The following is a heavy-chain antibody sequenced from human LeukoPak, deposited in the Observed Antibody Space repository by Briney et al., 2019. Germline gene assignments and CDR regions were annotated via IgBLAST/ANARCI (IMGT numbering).Heavy chain of an antibody. CDR3: ARGSYCSSTSCPWYYYYGTDV. D-gene: IGHD2-2*01. V-gene: IGHV1-18*01. CDR1: GYTFTSYG. CDR2: ISAYNGNT. Sequence: ASVKVSCKASGYTFTSYGISWVRQAPGQGLEWMGWISAYNGNTNYAQKLQGRVTMTTDTSTSTAYMELRSLRSDDTAVYYCARGSYCSSTSCPWYYYYGTDVWGQGTTVTVSS. J-gene: IGHJ6*02.